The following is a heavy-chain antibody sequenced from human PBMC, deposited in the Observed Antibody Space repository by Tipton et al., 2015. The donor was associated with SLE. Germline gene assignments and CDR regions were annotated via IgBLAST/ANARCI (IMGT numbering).Heavy chain of an antibody. CDR2: MWYDRSEG. Sequence: LSLTCTASGFTFSSYGVHWVRQAPGKGLEWVAMMWYDRSEGDYADSVKGRFTVSRDNSKNTVHLQMNSLRGEDTAVYYCAREDCSGAPCLGDHWGQGTLVTVSS. CDR3: AREDCSGAPCLGDH. V-gene: IGHV3-33*01. J-gene: IGHJ4*02. D-gene: IGHD2-15*01. CDR1: GFTFSSYG.